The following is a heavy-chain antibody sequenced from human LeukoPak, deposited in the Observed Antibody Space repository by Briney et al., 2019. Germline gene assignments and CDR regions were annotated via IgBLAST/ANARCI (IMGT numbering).Heavy chain of an antibody. J-gene: IGHJ5*02. D-gene: IGHD1-26*01. CDR2: ISAYNGNT. Sequence: ASVKVSCKASGYTFTSYGISWVRQAPGQGLEWMGWISAYNGNTNYAQKLQGRVTMTTDTSTSTAYMELRSLRSDDTAVYYCARVVSDIVGATTGDWFDPWGQGTLATVSS. CDR1: GYTFTSYG. V-gene: IGHV1-18*01. CDR3: ARVVSDIVGATTGDWFDP.